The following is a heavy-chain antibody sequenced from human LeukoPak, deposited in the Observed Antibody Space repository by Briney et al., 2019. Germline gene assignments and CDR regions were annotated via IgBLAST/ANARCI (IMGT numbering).Heavy chain of an antibody. CDR1: GFTFSSYA. J-gene: IGHJ5*02. V-gene: IGHV3-23*01. CDR3: AKALSAYQLPPSNWFDP. Sequence: GGSLGLSCAASGFTFSSYAMSWVRQAPGKGLEWVSAISGSGGSTYYADSVKGRFTISRDNSKNTLYLQMNSLRAEDTAVYYCAKALSAYQLPPSNWFDPWGQGTLVTVSS. CDR2: ISGSGGST. D-gene: IGHD2-2*01.